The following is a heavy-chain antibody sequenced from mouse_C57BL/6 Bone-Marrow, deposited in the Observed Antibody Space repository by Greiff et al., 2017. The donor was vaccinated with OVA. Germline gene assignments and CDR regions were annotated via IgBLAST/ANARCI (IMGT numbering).Heavy chain of an antibody. CDR1: GYAFTNYL. J-gene: IGHJ3*01. Sequence: VQLQQSGAELVRPGTSVKVSCKASGYAFTNYLIEWVKQRPGQGLEWIGVINPGSGGTNYNEKFKGKATLTADKSSSTAYMQLSSLTSEDSAVYFCARKGGGYPFAYWGQGTLVTVSA. CDR3: ARKGGGYPFAY. D-gene: IGHD2-2*01. V-gene: IGHV1-54*01. CDR2: INPGSGGT.